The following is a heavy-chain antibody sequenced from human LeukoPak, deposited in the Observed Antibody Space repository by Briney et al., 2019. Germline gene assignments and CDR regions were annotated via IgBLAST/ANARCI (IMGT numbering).Heavy chain of an antibody. CDR1: GGTFSSYA. D-gene: IGHD3-10*01. Sequence: RASVKVSCKASGGTFSSYAISWVRQAPGQGLEWMGGVIPIFGTANYARKFQGRVTITADESTSTAYMELSSLRSEDTAVYYCARETYYGSGRLDYWGQGTLVTVSS. V-gene: IGHV1-69*01. J-gene: IGHJ4*02. CDR3: ARETYYGSGRLDY. CDR2: VIPIFGTA.